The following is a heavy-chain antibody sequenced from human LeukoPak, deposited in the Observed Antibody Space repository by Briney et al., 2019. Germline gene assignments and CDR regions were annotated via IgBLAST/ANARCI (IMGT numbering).Heavy chain of an antibody. Sequence: SVKVSCKASGGTFSSYAISWVRQAPGQGLEWMGGIIPIFGTANYAQKFQGRVTITADESTSTAYMELSSLRSEDTAVYYCARNSHPRSSSWYSPSYYYGMDVWGQGTTVTVSS. V-gene: IGHV1-69*13. J-gene: IGHJ6*02. D-gene: IGHD6-13*01. CDR3: ARNSHPRSSSWYSPSYYYGMDV. CDR2: IIPIFGTA. CDR1: GGTFSSYA.